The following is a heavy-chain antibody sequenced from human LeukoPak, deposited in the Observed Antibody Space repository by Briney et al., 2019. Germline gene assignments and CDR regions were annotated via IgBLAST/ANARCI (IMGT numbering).Heavy chain of an antibody. CDR1: GGSISSYY. CDR3: ARGGHYGSGNEFRFHP. V-gene: IGHV4-59*01. CDR2: IYYSGST. Sequence: PSETLSLTCTVAGGSISSYYWSWIRQPPGKLLGWIGYIYYSGSTNYKPSLRTRFSISVDTSKNQFSLKLNSVTAADTAVYYCARGGHYGSGNEFRFHPRRQGTLVTVSS. D-gene: IGHD3-10*01. J-gene: IGHJ5*02.